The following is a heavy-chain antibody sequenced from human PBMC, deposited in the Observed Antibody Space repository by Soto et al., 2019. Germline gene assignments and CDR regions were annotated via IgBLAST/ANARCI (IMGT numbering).Heavy chain of an antibody. Sequence: QVQLVQSGAEVKKPGASVTVSCKGSGYTFTNFYMHWVRQAPGQGLEWMGIINPSAHSTTYAQKFQGRVTMTCDTSMSTVYMAMRSLRSEDTAIYFCARAPTAQEPGPWGQGTLVTVSS. J-gene: IGHJ1*01. CDR1: GYTFTNFY. CDR2: INPSAHST. D-gene: IGHD4-17*01. V-gene: IGHV1-46*01. CDR3: ARAPTAQEPGP.